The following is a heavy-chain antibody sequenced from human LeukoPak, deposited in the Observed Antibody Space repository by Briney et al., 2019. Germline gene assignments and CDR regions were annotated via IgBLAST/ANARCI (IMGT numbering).Heavy chain of an antibody. CDR2: ISGSGGST. D-gene: IGHD3-10*01. CDR1: GFTFSSYA. Sequence: GGSLRLSCAASGFTFSSYAMSWVRQAPGKGLEWVSAISGSGGSTYYADSVKGRFTISRDNSRNTLYLQMNSLRVEDTAVYYCARDRTPITMIRGDYFDYWGQGTLVTVSS. CDR3: ARDRTPITMIRGDYFDY. J-gene: IGHJ4*02. V-gene: IGHV3-23*01.